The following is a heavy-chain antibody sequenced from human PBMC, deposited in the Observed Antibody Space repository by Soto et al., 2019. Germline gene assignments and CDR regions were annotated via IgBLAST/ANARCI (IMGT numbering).Heavy chain of an antibody. CDR1: GGSFSGYY. J-gene: IGHJ4*02. D-gene: IGHD2-15*01. CDR2: INHSGST. CDR3: ARRRIGKKGAIDY. Sequence: SETLSLTCAVYGGSFSGYYWSWIRQPPGKGLEWIGEINHSGSTNYNPSLKSRVTISVDTSKNQFSLKLSSVTAADTAVYYCARRRIGKKGAIDYWGQGTLVTASS. V-gene: IGHV4-34*01.